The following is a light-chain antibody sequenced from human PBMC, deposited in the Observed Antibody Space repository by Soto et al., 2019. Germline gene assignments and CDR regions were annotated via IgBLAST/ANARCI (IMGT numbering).Light chain of an antibody. V-gene: IGLV2-11*01. CDR3: CSYAGSYTLV. CDR1: SSDVGGYHY. J-gene: IGLJ2*01. CDR2: DVN. Sequence: QSELTQPRSVSGSPGQSVTLSCTGTSSDVGGYHYVSWYQHHPGKAPKIIIYDVNKRPSGVPDRFSGSKSGNTASLTISGLQTEDEADYYCCSYAGSYTLVFGGGTKVTVL.